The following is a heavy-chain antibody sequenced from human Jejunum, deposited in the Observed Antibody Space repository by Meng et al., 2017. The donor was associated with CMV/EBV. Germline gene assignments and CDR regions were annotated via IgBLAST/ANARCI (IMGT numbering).Heavy chain of an antibody. D-gene: IGHD3-3*01. V-gene: IGHV3-47*01. Sequence: FSSYALHWVGRAPGKGLEWVSAMSTGGDTYYADSVRGRFTISRDNAKNSLYLQMNSLRAEDTAVHYCARGVPNYDFWSGYYNWFDPWGQGTLVTVSS. CDR3: ARGVPNYDFWSGYYNWFDP. CDR2: MSTGGDT. J-gene: IGHJ5*02. CDR1: FSSYA.